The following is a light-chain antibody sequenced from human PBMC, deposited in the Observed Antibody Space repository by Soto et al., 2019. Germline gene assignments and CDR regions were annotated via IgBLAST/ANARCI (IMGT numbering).Light chain of an antibody. CDR2: EVS. CDR3: AAWDDSLSLV. V-gene: IGLV2-14*01. CDR1: SSDVGGYNY. Sequence: QSALTQPASVSGSPGQSITISCTGTSSDVGGYNYVSWYQQHPGKAPKLMIYEVSNRPSGVSNRFSGSKSGNTASLTISGLQAEDEADYYCAAWDDSLSLVFGGGTKLTVL. J-gene: IGLJ2*01.